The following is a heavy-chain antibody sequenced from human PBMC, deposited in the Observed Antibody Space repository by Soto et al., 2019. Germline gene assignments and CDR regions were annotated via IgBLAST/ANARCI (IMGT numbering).Heavy chain of an antibody. V-gene: IGHV1-69*06. D-gene: IGHD6-19*01. Sequence: ASVKVSCKASGGSFSTLGINWVRQAPGQGLEWMGGIIPLFGKARYAETSQGRVTITADTSTGTAYMEVSSLRSDDTAVFYCATAHNSGWYFFDYWGPGTLVTVSS. CDR1: GGSFSTLG. CDR3: ATAHNSGWYFFDY. CDR2: IIPLFGKA. J-gene: IGHJ4*02.